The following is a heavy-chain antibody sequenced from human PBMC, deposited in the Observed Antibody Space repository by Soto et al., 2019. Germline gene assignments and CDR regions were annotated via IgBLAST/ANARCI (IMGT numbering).Heavy chain of an antibody. D-gene: IGHD6-13*01. CDR1: GYSFTSYW. V-gene: IGHV5-51*01. Sequence: GESLKISCKGSGYSFTSYWIGWVRQMPGKGLERMGIIYPGDSDTRYSPSFQGQVTISADKSISTAYLQWSSLKASDTAMYYCARILSSSWFPFDYWGQGTLVTVSS. CDR3: ARILSSSWFPFDY. CDR2: IYPGDSDT. J-gene: IGHJ4*02.